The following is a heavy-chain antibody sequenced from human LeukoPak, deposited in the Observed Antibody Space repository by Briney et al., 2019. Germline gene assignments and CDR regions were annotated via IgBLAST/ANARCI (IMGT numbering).Heavy chain of an antibody. J-gene: IGHJ4*02. CDR2: INHSGST. CDR1: GGSISSYY. CDR3: ARGVGATFGN. D-gene: IGHD1-26*01. Sequence: PSETLSLTCTVSGGSISSYYWNWIRQPPGKGLEWIGEINHSGSTNYNPSLKSRVTISVDTSKNQFSLKLSSVTAADTAVYYCARGVGATFGNWGQGTLVTVSS. V-gene: IGHV4-34*01.